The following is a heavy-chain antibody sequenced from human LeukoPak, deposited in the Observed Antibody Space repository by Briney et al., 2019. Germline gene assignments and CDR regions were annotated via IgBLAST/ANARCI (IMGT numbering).Heavy chain of an antibody. J-gene: IGHJ6*02. CDR1: GYTFTSYG. Sequence: GASVKVSCKASGYTFTSYGISWVRQAPGQGLEWMGWISAYNGNTNYAQKLQGRVTMTTDTSTSTAYMELRSLRSDDTAVYYCAREDMGYCSSTSCYAAPLYYYGMDVWGQGTTVTVSS. D-gene: IGHD2-2*01. V-gene: IGHV1-18*01. CDR2: ISAYNGNT. CDR3: AREDMGYCSSTSCYAAPLYYYGMDV.